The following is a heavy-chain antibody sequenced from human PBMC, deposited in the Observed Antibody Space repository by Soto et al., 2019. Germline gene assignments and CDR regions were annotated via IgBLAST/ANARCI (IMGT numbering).Heavy chain of an antibody. CDR1: GFTFSSYA. D-gene: IGHD3-10*01. CDR2: ISYDGSNK. J-gene: IGHJ4*02. V-gene: IGHV3-30-3*01. Sequence: ESGGGVVQPGRSLRLSCAASGFTFSSYAMHWVRQAPGKGLEWVAVISYDGSNKYYADSVKGRFTISRDNSKNTLYLQMNSLRAEDTAVYYCAREYTMVRGVIIRGFDYWGQGTLVTVSS. CDR3: AREYTMVRGVIIRGFDY.